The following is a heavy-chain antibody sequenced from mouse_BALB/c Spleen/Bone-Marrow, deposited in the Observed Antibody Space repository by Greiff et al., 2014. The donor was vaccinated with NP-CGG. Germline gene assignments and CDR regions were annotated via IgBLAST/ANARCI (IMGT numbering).Heavy chain of an antibody. CDR2: IWRGGST. V-gene: IGHV2-5*01. CDR3: AKGTENGFAY. D-gene: IGHD3-3*01. Sequence: QVQLQQPGPGLVQPSQSLSITCTVSGFSLTSYGVHWVRQSPGKGLEWLGVIWRGGSTDYNAAFMSRLSIIKDNSKSQVFFKMNSLQADDTAIYYCAKGTENGFAYWGQRTLVTVSA. J-gene: IGHJ3*01. CDR1: GFSLTSYG.